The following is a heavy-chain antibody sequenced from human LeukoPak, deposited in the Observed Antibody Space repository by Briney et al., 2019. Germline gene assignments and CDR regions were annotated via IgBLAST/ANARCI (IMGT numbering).Heavy chain of an antibody. CDR3: AKGSIDYYDSSGFDY. CDR1: GFTFSSYG. D-gene: IGHD3-22*01. V-gene: IGHV3-30*18. Sequence: PGGSLRLSCAASGFTFSSYGMHWVRQAPGKGLEWVAVISYDGSNKYYADSVKGRFTISRDNSKNTLYLQMNSLRAEDTAVYYCAKGSIDYYDSSGFDYWGQGTLVTVSS. CDR2: ISYDGSNK. J-gene: IGHJ4*02.